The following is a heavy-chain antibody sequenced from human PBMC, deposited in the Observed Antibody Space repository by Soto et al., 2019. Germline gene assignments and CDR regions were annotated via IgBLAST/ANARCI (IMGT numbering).Heavy chain of an antibody. CDR2: TKNKANRYTT. CDR3: ARWVSGSPDN. Sequence: EVQQVESGGGLVQPGGSLRLSCAASGFTLSDHYMDWVRQAPGKGLEWVGRTKNKANRYTTEYAASVNGRFTISRDDSKNSLYLQMNSLKTEDTAVYYCARWVSGSPDNWGQGTLVTVSS. J-gene: IGHJ4*02. CDR1: GFTLSDHY. V-gene: IGHV3-72*01. D-gene: IGHD1-26*01.